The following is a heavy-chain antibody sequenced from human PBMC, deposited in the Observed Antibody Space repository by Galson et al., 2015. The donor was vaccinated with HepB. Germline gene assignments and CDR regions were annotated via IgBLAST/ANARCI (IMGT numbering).Heavy chain of an antibody. J-gene: IGHJ4*02. D-gene: IGHD1-26*01. Sequence: SLRLSCAASGFTFSNAWMSWVRQAPGKGLEWVGRIKSKTDGGTTDYAAPVKGRSTISRDDSKNTLYLQMNSLKTEDTAVYYCTTDYSGSYSPRYYFDYWGQGTLVTVSS. CDR3: TTDYSGSYSPRYYFDY. CDR2: IKSKTDGGTT. CDR1: GFTFSNAW. V-gene: IGHV3-15*01.